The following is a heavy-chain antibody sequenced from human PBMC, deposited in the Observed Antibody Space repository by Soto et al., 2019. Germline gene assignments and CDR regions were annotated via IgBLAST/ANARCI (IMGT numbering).Heavy chain of an antibody. Sequence: SETLSLTCAVSGGSISGSYYYWGWLRQSPGRGPEWIGSVFYTGFTSYNPSLESRVSVSVDTSKNQFTLKVSAVTAADTAVYYCASSQKGYNWNYFDHWGQGALVTVSS. CDR3: ASSQKGYNWNYFDH. V-gene: IGHV4-39*01. D-gene: IGHD1-20*01. J-gene: IGHJ4*02. CDR2: VFYTGFT. CDR1: GGSISGSYYY.